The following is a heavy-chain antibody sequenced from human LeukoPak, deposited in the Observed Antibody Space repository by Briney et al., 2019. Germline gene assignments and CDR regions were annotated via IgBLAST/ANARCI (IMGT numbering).Heavy chain of an antibody. D-gene: IGHD1-14*01. V-gene: IGHV4-34*01. CDR3: ARGNGLTDGERYYFDY. CDR2: VNHSGST. Sequence: PSETLSLTCAVYGGSFSGYYWSWIRQPPGKGLEWIGEVNHSGSTNYNPSLKSRVTISADTSKNQFSLKLSSVTAADTAVYYCARGNGLTDGERYYFDYWGQGTLVTVSS. J-gene: IGHJ4*02. CDR1: GGSFSGYY.